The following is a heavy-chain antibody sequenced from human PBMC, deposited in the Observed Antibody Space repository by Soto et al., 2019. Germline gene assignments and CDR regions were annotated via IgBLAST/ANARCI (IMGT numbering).Heavy chain of an antibody. J-gene: IGHJ6*04. D-gene: IGHD3-10*01. V-gene: IGHV4-39*01. Sequence: SETLSLTCTVSGGSISSSSYYWGWIRQPPGKGLEWIGSIYYSGSTYYNPSLKSRVTISVDTSKNQFSLKLSSVTAADTAVYYCAISGRFFFQPRIGVMDVGGKGTTVTVSA. CDR1: GGSISSSSYY. CDR2: IYYSGST. CDR3: AISGRFFFQPRIGVMDV.